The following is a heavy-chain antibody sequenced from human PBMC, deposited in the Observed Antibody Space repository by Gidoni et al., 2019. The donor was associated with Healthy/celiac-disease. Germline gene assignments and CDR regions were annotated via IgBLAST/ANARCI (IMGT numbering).Heavy chain of an antibody. J-gene: IGHJ3*02. CDR1: GFTFSSYA. CDR3: AKGGGVVITERGAFDI. CDR2: IGGSCVSP. D-gene: IGHD3-22*01. Sequence: EVQLLESGGGLVQPGGSLRLSCAASGFTFSSYAMSWVRQAPGKGLEGFSAIGGSCVSPYSADSVTGRFPLSSYNSKNPLYRQMNSLRAEDTAVYYCAKGGGVVITERGAFDIWGQGTMVTVSS. V-gene: IGHV3-23*01.